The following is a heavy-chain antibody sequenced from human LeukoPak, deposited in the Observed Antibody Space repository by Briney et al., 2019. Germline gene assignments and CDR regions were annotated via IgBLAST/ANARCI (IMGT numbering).Heavy chain of an antibody. V-gene: IGHV1-18*04. CDR2: ISAYNGNT. Sequence: ASVKVSCEASGYTFTGYYMHWVRQAPGQGLEWMGWISAYNGNTNYAQKLQGRVTMTTDTSTSTAYMELRSLRSDDTAVYYCAREGSGWYGHYFDYWGQGTLVTVSS. CDR1: GYTFTGYY. CDR3: AREGSGWYGHYFDY. J-gene: IGHJ4*02. D-gene: IGHD6-19*01.